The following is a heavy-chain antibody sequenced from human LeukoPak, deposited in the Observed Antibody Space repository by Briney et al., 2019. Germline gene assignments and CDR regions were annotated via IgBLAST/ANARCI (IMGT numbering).Heavy chain of an antibody. CDR1: GFTFSDYV. V-gene: IGHV3-30*04. CDR3: ARDLVQLWFYDPTYCFDY. Sequence: QSGGSLRLSCAASGFTFSDYVMHWVRQAPGKGLEWVALISYNGKKEEYTDSVEGRFTISRDNSKNTLYLQMSSLRTEDTAVYYCARDLVQLWFYDPTYCFDYWGQGTLVTVSS. D-gene: IGHD5-18*01. CDR2: ISYNGKKE. J-gene: IGHJ4*02.